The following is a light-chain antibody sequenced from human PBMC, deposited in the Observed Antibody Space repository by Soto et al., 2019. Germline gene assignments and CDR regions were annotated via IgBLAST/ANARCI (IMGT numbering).Light chain of an antibody. CDR1: QSVSSSY. V-gene: IGKV3-20*01. CDR3: QQYGSSGT. CDR2: GAS. J-gene: IGKJ1*01. Sequence: EMVLTQSPGTLSLSPGQRATLSCRASQSVSSSYLAWHQQKPAQAPRLLIYGASNRATGIRDRFSGSGSGTDFTLTISRLEPEDFAVYYCQQYGSSGTFGQGTKVDIK.